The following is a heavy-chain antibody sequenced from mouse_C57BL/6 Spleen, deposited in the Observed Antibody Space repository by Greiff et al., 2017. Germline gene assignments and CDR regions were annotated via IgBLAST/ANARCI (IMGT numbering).Heavy chain of an antibody. CDR2: IWSGGST. CDR1: GFSLTSYG. J-gene: IGHJ4*01. Sequence: VQLQQSGPGLVQPSQSLSITCTVSGFSLTSYGVHWVRQSPGKGLEWLGVIWSGGSTDYNAAFISRLSISKDNSKSKVFFKMNSLQADDTAIYYCAPITTVVATDYYAMDYWGQGTSVTVSS. CDR3: APITTVVATDYYAMDY. D-gene: IGHD1-1*01. V-gene: IGHV2-2*01.